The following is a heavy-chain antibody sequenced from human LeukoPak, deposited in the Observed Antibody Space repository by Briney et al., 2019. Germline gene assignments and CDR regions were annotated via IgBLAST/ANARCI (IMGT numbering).Heavy chain of an antibody. Sequence: SVKVSCKASGGTFSSYTISWVRQAPGKGLEWMGRIIPILGIANYAQKFQGRVTITADKSTSTAYMELSSLRSEDTAVYYCARYIVGATEFDPWGQGTLVTVSS. CDR3: ARYIVGATEFDP. D-gene: IGHD1-26*01. J-gene: IGHJ5*02. V-gene: IGHV1-69*02. CDR2: IIPILGIA. CDR1: GGTFSSYT.